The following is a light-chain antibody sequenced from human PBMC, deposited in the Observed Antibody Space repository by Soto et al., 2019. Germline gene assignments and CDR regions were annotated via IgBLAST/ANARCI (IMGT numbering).Light chain of an antibody. J-gene: IGKJ3*01. CDR3: QHYSTYSGT. V-gene: IGKV1-5*03. CDR2: RAS. CDR1: QSIGDW. Sequence: DVQMAQSPSTLSASVGDRVTITCRASQSIGDWLAWFQQKPGKAPALQIYRASYLESGVPSRFSGSGSGTEFTLTISSLQPDDFSTYYCQHYSTYSGTFGPGTTVEIK.